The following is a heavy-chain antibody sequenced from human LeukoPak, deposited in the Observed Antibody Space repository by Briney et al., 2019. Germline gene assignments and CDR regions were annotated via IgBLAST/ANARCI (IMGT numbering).Heavy chain of an antibody. CDR3: ARGSSGSYYNSRFDY. V-gene: IGHV3-23*01. Sequence: GESLRLSCAASGFTFSSYAMNWVRQAPGKGLEWVSAISGSGGSTYYADSVKGRFTISRDNSKNTLYLQMNSLRAEDTAVYYCARGSSGSYYNSRFDYWGQGTLVTISS. CDR1: GFTFSSYA. J-gene: IGHJ4*02. CDR2: ISGSGGST. D-gene: IGHD3-10*01.